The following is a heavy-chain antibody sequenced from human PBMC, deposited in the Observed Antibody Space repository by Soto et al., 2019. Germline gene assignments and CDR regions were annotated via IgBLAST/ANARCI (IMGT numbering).Heavy chain of an antibody. J-gene: IGHJ4*02. V-gene: IGHV3-30*15. D-gene: IGHD6-6*01. CDR2: IAYDGGNK. CDR1: GFTFSNYA. CDR3: VLSRSAYFDF. Sequence: QVQLVESGGGVVQPGRSLRLSCAASGFTFSNYAMHWVRQAPGKGLEWVTVIAYDGGNKYYADSVKGRFTISRDNFRDTLYLQMSSLRAEDTAVYYCVLSRSAYFDFWGQGTLVTVSS.